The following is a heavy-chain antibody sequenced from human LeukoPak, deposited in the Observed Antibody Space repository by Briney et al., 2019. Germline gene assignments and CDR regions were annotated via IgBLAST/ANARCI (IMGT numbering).Heavy chain of an antibody. CDR3: VGYYYDSSGYYRDY. J-gene: IGHJ4*02. CDR2: IYYSGST. Sequence: SETLSLTCTVSGGSISSSSYYWGRIRQPPGKGLEWIGSIYYSGSTYYNPSLKSRVTISVDTSKNQFSLKLSSVTAADTAVYYCVGYYYDSSGYYRDYWGQGTLVTVSS. V-gene: IGHV4-39*01. CDR1: GGSISSSSYY. D-gene: IGHD3-22*01.